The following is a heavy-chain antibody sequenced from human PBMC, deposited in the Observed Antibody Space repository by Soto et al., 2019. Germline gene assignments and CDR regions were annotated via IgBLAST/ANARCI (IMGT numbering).Heavy chain of an antibody. CDR2: ISAYNGNT. CDR1: GYTFTSYG. CDR3: ARAVLGIDKSLGQCPFSGCFDY. Sequence: ASVKVSCKASGYTFTSYGISWVRQAPGQGLEWMGWISAYNGNTNYAQKLQGRVTMTTDTSTSTAYMELRSLRSDDTAMYYCARAVLGIDKSLGQCPFSGCFDYWGQGTLVTVSS. D-gene: IGHD7-27*01. V-gene: IGHV1-18*01. J-gene: IGHJ4*02.